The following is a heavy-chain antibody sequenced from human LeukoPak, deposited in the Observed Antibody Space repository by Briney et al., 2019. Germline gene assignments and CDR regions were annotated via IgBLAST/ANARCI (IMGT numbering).Heavy chain of an antibody. D-gene: IGHD2-2*02. Sequence: PGGSLRLSCAASEFTFSSYSMNWVRQAPGRGLEWVSYITNSGNSKSYADSVKGRFTISRDNTKNSLYLQMNGLRAEDTALYYCARAIGVTCISTSCYSFDYWGQGTLVTVSS. CDR2: ITNSGNSK. J-gene: IGHJ4*02. CDR1: EFTFSSYS. CDR3: ARAIGVTCISTSCYSFDY. V-gene: IGHV3-48*01.